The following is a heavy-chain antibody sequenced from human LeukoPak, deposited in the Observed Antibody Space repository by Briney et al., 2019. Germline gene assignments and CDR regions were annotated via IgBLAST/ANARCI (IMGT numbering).Heavy chain of an antibody. D-gene: IGHD5-12*01. CDR2: IIPIFGTA. CDR3: ARMGGAEGDQEDNGYSGYG. V-gene: IGHV1-69*06. CDR1: GGTFSSYA. J-gene: IGHJ4*02. Sequence: ASVKVSRKASGGTFSSYAISWVRQAPGQGLEWMGRIIPIFGTANYAQKFQGRVTITADKSTSTAYMELSSLRSEDTAVYYCARMGGAEGDQEDNGYSGYGWGQGTLVTVSS.